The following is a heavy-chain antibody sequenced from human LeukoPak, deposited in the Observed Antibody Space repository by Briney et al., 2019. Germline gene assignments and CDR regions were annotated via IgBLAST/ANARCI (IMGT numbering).Heavy chain of an antibody. D-gene: IGHD2-15*01. CDR1: GYAFTSYG. CDR3: AREDCSGGSCYSLSLTPVFHVFDI. Sequence: ASVKVSCKASGYAFTSYGISWVRQAPGQGLEWMGWISAYNGNTNYAPKLQGRVTTTTDTSTSTAYMELRSLRSDDTAVYYCAREDCSGGSCYSLSLTPVFHVFDIWGQGTMVTVSS. CDR2: ISAYNGNT. V-gene: IGHV1-18*01. J-gene: IGHJ3*02.